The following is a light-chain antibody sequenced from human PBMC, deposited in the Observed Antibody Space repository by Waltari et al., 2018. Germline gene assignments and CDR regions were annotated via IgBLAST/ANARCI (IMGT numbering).Light chain of an antibody. V-gene: IGKV1-39*01. CDR2: DAS. CDR1: QNIKNY. Sequence: DIRMTQSPSSLSASVGDRFTITCRATQNIKNYLNWYQQKPGKAPSLLIYDASSLYGGVPSRFTGSGSGTDFTLAISDLQPEDFATYYCQQTYSAPATFGGGTKVEIK. J-gene: IGKJ4*01. CDR3: QQTYSAPAT.